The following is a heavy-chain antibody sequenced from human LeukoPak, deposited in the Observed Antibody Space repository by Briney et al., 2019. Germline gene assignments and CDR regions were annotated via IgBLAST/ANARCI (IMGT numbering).Heavy chain of an antibody. CDR2: ISGSGTTT. CDR3: AKGTHPGPLYYFDC. J-gene: IGHJ4*02. V-gene: IGHV3-23*01. Sequence: GGSLRLSCAGSGFTFSDYAMSWVRQAPGRGLEWVSVISGSGTTTYYADSAKGRFTISRDISKDTLYLQMNSLRAEDSAVYYCAKGTHPGPLYYFDCWGQGTLVTVSS. CDR1: GFTFSDYA.